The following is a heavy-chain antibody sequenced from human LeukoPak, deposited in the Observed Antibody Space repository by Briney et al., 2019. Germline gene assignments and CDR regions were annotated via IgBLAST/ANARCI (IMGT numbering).Heavy chain of an antibody. D-gene: IGHD6-13*01. J-gene: IGHJ4*02. V-gene: IGHV1-18*04. CDR2: IGAYNGNT. CDR3: ARGGSSWYDY. Sequence: ASVKVSCKASGYTFTGYYMHRVRQAPGQGLEWMGWIGAYNGNTNYAQKLQGRVTMTTDTSTSTAYMELRSLRSDDTAVYYCARGGSSWYDYWGQGTLVTVSS. CDR1: GYTFTGYY.